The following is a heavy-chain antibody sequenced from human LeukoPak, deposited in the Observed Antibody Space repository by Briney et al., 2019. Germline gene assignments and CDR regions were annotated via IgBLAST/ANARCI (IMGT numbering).Heavy chain of an antibody. CDR1: GGSVSSGSYY. V-gene: IGHV4-61*01. Sequence: SETLSLTCTVSGGSVSSGSYYWSWIRQPPGKGLEWIGYIYYSGSTNYNPSLKSRVTISVDTSKNQFSLKLSSVTAADTAVYYCARLWLQGGCSDYWGQGTLVTVSS. J-gene: IGHJ4*02. D-gene: IGHD6-19*01. CDR3: ARLWLQGGCSDY. CDR2: IYYSGST.